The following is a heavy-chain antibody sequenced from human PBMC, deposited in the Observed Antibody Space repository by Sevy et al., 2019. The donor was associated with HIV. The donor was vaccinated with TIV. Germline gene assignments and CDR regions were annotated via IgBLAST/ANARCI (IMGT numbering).Heavy chain of an antibody. D-gene: IGHD2-8*01. J-gene: IGHJ4*02. CDR1: GFTFSKYS. CDR2: LSFGCGEI. Sequence: GGSMRLSCAASGFTFSKYSMSWVRQPPGKGLEWVSTLSFGCGEINHADSVKGRFTISRDNSKNSLYLQMNNLRAENTAVYYCAREGCTKPHDYWGQGTLVTVSS. CDR3: AREGCTKPHDY. V-gene: IGHV3-23*01.